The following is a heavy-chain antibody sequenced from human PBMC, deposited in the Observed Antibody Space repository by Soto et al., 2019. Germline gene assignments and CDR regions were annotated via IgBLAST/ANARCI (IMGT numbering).Heavy chain of an antibody. J-gene: IGHJ6*02. V-gene: IGHV4-59*01. CDR2: IYYSGST. CDR1: SLSIISYY. CDR3: ARGSTVTDYYYYGMDV. D-gene: IGHD4-4*01. Sequence: SETLSLTCTVSSLSIISYYWSWIRQPPGKGLEWIGYIYYSGSTYYNPSLKSRVTISVDTSKNQFSLKLRSVTAADTAVYYCARGSTVTDYYYYGMDVWGQGTTVT.